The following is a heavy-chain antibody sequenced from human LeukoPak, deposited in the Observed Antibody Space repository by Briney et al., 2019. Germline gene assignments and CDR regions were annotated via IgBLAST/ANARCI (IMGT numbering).Heavy chain of an antibody. CDR2: IIPIFGTP. CDR3: AITAIVGATWAWFDP. CDR1: GGTFSRYV. V-gene: IGHV1-69*05. D-gene: IGHD1-26*01. Sequence: SVKVSCKASGGTFSRYVTSWVREAPGQGLEWMGGIIPIFGTPNYAQKFQGRVTITTDESTSTAYMELSSLRSEDTAVYYCAITAIVGATWAWFDPWGQGTLVTVSS. J-gene: IGHJ5*02.